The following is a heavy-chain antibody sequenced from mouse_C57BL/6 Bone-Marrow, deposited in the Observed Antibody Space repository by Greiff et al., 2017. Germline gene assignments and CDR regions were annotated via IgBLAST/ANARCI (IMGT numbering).Heavy chain of an antibody. D-gene: IGHD2-4*01. V-gene: IGHV1-61*01. CDR2: IYPSDSDT. J-gene: IGHJ4*01. CDR1: GYTFTSYW. CDR3: ATTMMTTRGYYYAMDY. Sequence: QVQLQQPGAELVRPGSSVKLSCKASGYTFTSYWMEWVQQRPGQGLEWIGNIYPSDSDTHYNQKFKDKATLTVDKSSSTAYRQLSSLTSEDSAVYYWATTMMTTRGYYYAMDYWGQGTSVSVTS.